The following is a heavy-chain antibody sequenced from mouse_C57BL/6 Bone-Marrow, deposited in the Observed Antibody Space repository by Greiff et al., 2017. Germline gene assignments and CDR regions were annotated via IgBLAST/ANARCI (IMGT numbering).Heavy chain of an antibody. CDR3: AATYRVPMDY. CDR1: GYTFTSYW. CDR2: IHPNSGST. V-gene: IGHV1-64*01. D-gene: IGHD5-1*01. J-gene: IGHJ4*01. Sequence: QVQLQQPGAELVKPGASVKLSCKASGYTFTSYWMHWVKQRPGRGLEWIGMIHPNSGSTNYNEKFKSKATLTVDKSSSTAYMQLSSLTSEDSAVYYCAATYRVPMDYWGQGTSVTVSS.